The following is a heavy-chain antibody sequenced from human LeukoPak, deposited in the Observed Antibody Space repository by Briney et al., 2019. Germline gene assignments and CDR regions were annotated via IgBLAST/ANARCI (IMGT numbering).Heavy chain of an antibody. D-gene: IGHD3-3*01. V-gene: IGHV4-59*01. J-gene: IGHJ2*01. Sequence: SETLSLTCTVSGDSITADYWSWIRQPPGKGLEWIGYINQSGSTNYNASLQSRVTISMDTSKKQVSLKLRSVTAADTAVYYCARVQGTAITIFRVVNWFFDLWGRGTLVTVSS. CDR2: INQSGST. CDR1: GDSITADY. CDR3: ARVQGTAITIFRVVNWFFDL.